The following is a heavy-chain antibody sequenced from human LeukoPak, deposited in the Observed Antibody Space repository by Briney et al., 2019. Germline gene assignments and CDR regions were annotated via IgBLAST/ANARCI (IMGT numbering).Heavy chain of an antibody. J-gene: IGHJ3*02. CDR1: GFTVSSNY. V-gene: IGHV3-53*01. CDR3: AKGGYGDYQDAFDI. CDR2: IYSGGST. D-gene: IGHD4-17*01. Sequence: GGSLRLSCAASGFTVSSNYMSWVRQAPGKGLEWVSVIYSGGSTFYADSVKGRFTISRDNSKNTLYLQMNSLRAEDTAVYYCAKGGYGDYQDAFDIWGQGTMVTVSS.